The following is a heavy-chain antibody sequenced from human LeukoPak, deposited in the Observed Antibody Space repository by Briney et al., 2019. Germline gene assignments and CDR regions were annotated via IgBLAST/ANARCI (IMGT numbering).Heavy chain of an antibody. D-gene: IGHD6-13*01. J-gene: IGHJ4*02. CDR3: ARGGASSLPFDS. V-gene: IGHV4-34*01. Sequence: SETLSLTCAVYGGSFSGYYWSWIRQPPGKGLEWIGEINHSGSTNYNPSLKSRVTMSVDTSKNQFSLKLNSVSAADTAVYYCARGGASSLPFDSWGQGTLVTVSS. CDR2: INHSGST. CDR1: GGSFSGYY.